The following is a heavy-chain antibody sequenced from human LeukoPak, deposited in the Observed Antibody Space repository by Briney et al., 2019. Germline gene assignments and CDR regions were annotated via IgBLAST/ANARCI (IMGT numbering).Heavy chain of an antibody. V-gene: IGHV1-8*01. J-gene: IGHJ4*02. CDR3: ARGPDSSGYYF. Sequence: GASVKVSCKASGYTFTSYDINWVRQATGQGLEWMGWMSPNSGNTGCAQKFQGRVTMTRNTSISTAYMELSSLRSEDTAVYYCARGPDSSGYYFWGQGTLVTVSS. CDR1: GYTFTSYD. D-gene: IGHD3-22*01. CDR2: MSPNSGNT.